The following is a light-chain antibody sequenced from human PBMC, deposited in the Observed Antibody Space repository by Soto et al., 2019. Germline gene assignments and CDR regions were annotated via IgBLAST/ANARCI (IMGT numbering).Light chain of an antibody. CDR1: QSISSY. CDR2: AAS. V-gene: IGKV1-39*01. Sequence: DIQMTQSPSSLSASVGDRVTITCRASQSISSYLNWYQQKPGKAPKLLIYAASNLQSGVPSRFSGSGSGTDFNLTISSLQPEDFATYYCQQSYSTPWTVGQGTKVEIK. CDR3: QQSYSTPWT. J-gene: IGKJ1*01.